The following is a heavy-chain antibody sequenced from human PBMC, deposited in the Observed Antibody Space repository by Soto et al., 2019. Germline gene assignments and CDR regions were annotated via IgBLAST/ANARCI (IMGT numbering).Heavy chain of an antibody. CDR2: ISQSDSA. Sequence: GGSPRLSCAASGFTVSSNYMGWVRQDPGKGLDWVSLISQSDSAYYADSVKGRFTISRDTSKNTLSLQMNSLRAEDTAIYYCVRGELRPRFDCWGQGTLVTVSS. CDR1: GFTVSSNY. CDR3: VRGELRPRFDC. J-gene: IGHJ4*02. V-gene: IGHV3-66*01. D-gene: IGHD1-7*01.